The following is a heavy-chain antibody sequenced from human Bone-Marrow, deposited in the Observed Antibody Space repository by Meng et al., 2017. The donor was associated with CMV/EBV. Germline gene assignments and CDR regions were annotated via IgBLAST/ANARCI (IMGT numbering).Heavy chain of an antibody. CDR3: ARALYPSSGWTLIPFDY. V-gene: IGHV3-20*04. CDR1: GFTFDDYG. CDR2: INWNGGST. D-gene: IGHD6-19*01. Sequence: GESLKISCAASGFTFDDYGMSWVRQAPGKGLEWVSGINWNGGSTGYADSVKGRFTISRDNAKNSLYLQMNSLRAEDTAVYYCARALYPSSGWTLIPFDYWGQGTLVTVSS. J-gene: IGHJ4*02.